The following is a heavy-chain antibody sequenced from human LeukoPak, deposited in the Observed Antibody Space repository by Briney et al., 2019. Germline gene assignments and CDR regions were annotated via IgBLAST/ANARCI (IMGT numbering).Heavy chain of an antibody. CDR2: INHSGST. D-gene: IGHD3-22*01. J-gene: IGHJ5*02. CDR1: GGSFSGYY. CDR3: ASTTSSGYTWGFDP. Sequence: DPVSLPCAVYGGSFSGYYERGIRQPPGKGVEWVGEINHSGSTNYNPSLNCRVTISVDTCKNQFSLKLSYVTAADTAVYYCASTTSSGYTWGFDPWGQGTLVSVSS. V-gene: IGHV4-34*01.